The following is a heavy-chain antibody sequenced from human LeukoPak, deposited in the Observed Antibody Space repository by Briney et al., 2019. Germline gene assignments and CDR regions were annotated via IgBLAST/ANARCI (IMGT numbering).Heavy chain of an antibody. CDR3: ARGRDGYNLYGDY. CDR2: INPNSGGT. D-gene: IGHD5-24*01. CDR1: GYTFTGYY. J-gene: IGHJ4*02. V-gene: IGHV1-2*02. Sequence: ASVKVSCKASGYTFTGYYMHWVRQAPGQGLEWMGWINPNSGGTNYAQKFQGRVTMTRDTSISTAYMELSRLRSDDTAVYYCARGRDGYNLYGDYWGQGTLVTVSS.